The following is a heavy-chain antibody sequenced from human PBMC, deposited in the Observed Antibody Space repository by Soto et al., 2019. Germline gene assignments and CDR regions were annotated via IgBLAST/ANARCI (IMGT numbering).Heavy chain of an antibody. V-gene: IGHV3-30*18. Sequence: GGSLRLSCAASGLTFCSYGMHWVRKAPGKGLEWVAVISYDGSNKYYADSVKGRFTISRDNSKNTLYLQMNSLRAEDTAVYYCAKAPSSSWYGGNDYWGQGTLVTVSS. CDR2: ISYDGSNK. D-gene: IGHD6-13*01. CDR3: AKAPSSSWYGGNDY. CDR1: GLTFCSYG. J-gene: IGHJ4*02.